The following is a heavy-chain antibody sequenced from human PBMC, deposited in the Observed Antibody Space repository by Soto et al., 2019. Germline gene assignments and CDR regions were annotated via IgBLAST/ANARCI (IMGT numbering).Heavy chain of an antibody. D-gene: IGHD2-2*02. Sequence: PGGSLRLSCAASGFTFSSYWMSWVRQAPGKGLEWVANIKQDGSEKYYVDSVKGRFTISRDNAKNSLYLQMNSLRAEDTAVYYCARGRRYCSSTSCYTLDYYYGMDVWGQGTTVTVSS. J-gene: IGHJ6*02. CDR1: GFTFSSYW. CDR2: IKQDGSEK. V-gene: IGHV3-7*04. CDR3: ARGRRYCSSTSCYTLDYYYGMDV.